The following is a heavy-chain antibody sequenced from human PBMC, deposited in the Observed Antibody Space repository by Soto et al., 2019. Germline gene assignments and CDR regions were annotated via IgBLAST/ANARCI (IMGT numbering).Heavy chain of an antibody. CDR1: GFTFTRAW. CDR3: ARERRGCNSSRCYGPDS. Sequence: GGSLRLSCATSGFTFTRAWMSWVRQVPGKGLEWVGRIRSETDGGTAAYGSTVEARFTISRDDSNRVVFLQIVNVRTDDTAVYYCARERRGCNSSRCYGPDSWGQGTLVTVSS. J-gene: IGHJ4*02. CDR2: IRSETDGGTA. V-gene: IGHV3-15*01. D-gene: IGHD2-2*01.